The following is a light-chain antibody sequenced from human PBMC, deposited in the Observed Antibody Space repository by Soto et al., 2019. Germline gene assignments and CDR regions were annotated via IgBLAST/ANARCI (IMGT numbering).Light chain of an antibody. CDR2: EVS. CDR3: SSFAGNNNLV. V-gene: IGLV2-8*01. J-gene: IGLJ2*01. Sequence: QSALTQPHSASGSPGQSVTISCTGTSSDVGGYNYVSWYQQHPGKAPKLMISEVSKRPSGVPDRFSGSKSGNTASLPVSGLQAEDEADYYCSSFAGNNNLVFGGGTKLTVL. CDR1: SSDVGGYNY.